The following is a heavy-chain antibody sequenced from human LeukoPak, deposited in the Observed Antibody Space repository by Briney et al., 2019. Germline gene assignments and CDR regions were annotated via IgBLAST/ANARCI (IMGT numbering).Heavy chain of an antibody. CDR3: ARGQWLDNS. Sequence: SETLSLTCAVYGGSFSDHYWSWIRQPPGMGLEWIGEINHSGETKFNPSLKSRVAMSVDTSKNQFPLELRSVTAADTAVYYCARGQWLDNSWGQGTLVTVSS. D-gene: IGHD6-19*01. J-gene: IGHJ4*02. CDR1: GGSFSDHY. CDR2: INHSGET. V-gene: IGHV4-34*01.